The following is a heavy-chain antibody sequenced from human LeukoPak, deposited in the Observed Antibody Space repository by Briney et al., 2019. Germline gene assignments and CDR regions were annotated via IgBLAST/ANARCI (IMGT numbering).Heavy chain of an antibody. CDR2: IKHDRSDR. CDR3: ARGPGRVAVHATGSFDI. Sequence: GGSLRLSCAASGFTFTSYWMSWVRQAPGKGLEWVANIKHDRSDRDYVDSAKRRFTISRDDAKNALYLQLNSLRVEDTAVYYCARGPGRVAVHATGSFDIWGQGTMVTVSS. J-gene: IGHJ3*02. D-gene: IGHD6-19*01. CDR1: GFTFTSYW. V-gene: IGHV3-7*05.